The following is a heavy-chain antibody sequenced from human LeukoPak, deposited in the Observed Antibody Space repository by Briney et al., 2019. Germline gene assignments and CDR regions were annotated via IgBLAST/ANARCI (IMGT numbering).Heavy chain of an antibody. CDR2: IYHTGSA. D-gene: IGHD2-2*01. J-gene: IGHJ5*02. Sequence: PSDTLSLTCVVSGYSISSGYQWAWIRQSPGKGLEWIGSIYHTGSAHYNPSLQSRVTISVDTSNNQFSLRLNSVTAADTAVYYCARDPRWLTPDCTSTSSYENYFDPWGQGTLVTVSS. CDR3: ARDPRWLTPDCTSTSSYENYFDP. V-gene: IGHV4-38-2*02. CDR1: GYSISSGYQ.